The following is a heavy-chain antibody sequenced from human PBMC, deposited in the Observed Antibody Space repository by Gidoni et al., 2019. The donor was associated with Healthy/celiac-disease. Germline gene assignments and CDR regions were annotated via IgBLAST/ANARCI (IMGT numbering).Heavy chain of an antibody. J-gene: IGHJ5*02. CDR3: ARNSAAAGTLDP. V-gene: IGHV5-10-1*01. D-gene: IGHD6-13*01. CDR1: VYSFTSYW. Sequence: EVQLVQSGAEVKKPGESLRISCKGSVYSFTSYWISWVRQMPGKGLEWMGRVGRRDSYTNYRPSFQGHVTISADKSISTAYLQWSSLKASDTAMYYCARNSAAAGTLDPWGQGTLVTVSS. CDR2: VGRRDSYT.